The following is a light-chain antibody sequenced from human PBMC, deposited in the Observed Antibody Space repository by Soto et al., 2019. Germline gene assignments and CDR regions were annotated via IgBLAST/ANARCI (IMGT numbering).Light chain of an antibody. Sequence: DIQMTQSPSSLSASVGARVTITCRASQSISSYLNWYQQKPGKAPKLLIYSASNLQGGVPSRFSDSGAGTDFTLTIGSLQPEDFATYYCQQNYITPITFGQGTRLEIK. CDR2: SAS. CDR1: QSISSY. V-gene: IGKV1-39*01. CDR3: QQNYITPIT. J-gene: IGKJ5*01.